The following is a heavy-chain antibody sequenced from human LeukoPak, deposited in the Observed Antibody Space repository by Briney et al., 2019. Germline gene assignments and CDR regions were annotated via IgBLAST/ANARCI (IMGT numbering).Heavy chain of an antibody. V-gene: IGHV1-8*01. J-gene: IGHJ4*02. D-gene: IGHD6-6*01. CDR2: MNHNSGNT. CDR3: ATSYSSTSSEIDY. Sequence: ASVKVSCKASGYTFTSYDINWVRQAPGQGLEWMGWMNHNSGNTGYAQKFQGRVTMTRNTSISTAYMELSSLRSEDTAVYYCATSYSSTSSEIDYWGQGTLVTVSS. CDR1: GYTFTSYD.